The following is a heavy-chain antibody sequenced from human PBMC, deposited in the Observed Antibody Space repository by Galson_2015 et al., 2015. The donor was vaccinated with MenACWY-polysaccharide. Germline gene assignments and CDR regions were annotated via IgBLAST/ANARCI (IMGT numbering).Heavy chain of an antibody. D-gene: IGHD2-21*02. CDR1: GFTFSSYW. Sequence: SLRLSCAASGFTFSSYWMHWVRHAPGEGLVWVSRIKTDGSSTSYADSVKGRFTVSRDNAKNTVYLQMNSLRVEDTAVYYCARDRQCGAGCSVQDAFEVWGQGTKVTVSS. J-gene: IGHJ3*01. V-gene: IGHV3-74*01. CDR2: IKTDGSST. CDR3: ARDRQCGAGCSVQDAFEV.